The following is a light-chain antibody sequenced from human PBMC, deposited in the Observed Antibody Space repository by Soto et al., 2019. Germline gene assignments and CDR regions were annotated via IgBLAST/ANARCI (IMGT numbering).Light chain of an antibody. J-gene: IGKJ4*01. CDR2: WAS. CDR1: QSVFYSSNNRNY. CDR3: QQYYSSPPT. Sequence: DIVMTQSPDSLAVSLGERATFDCKSSQSVFYSSNNRNYLAWYQHKPGQPPKLLIYWASTRESGVPDRFSGSGSGTDFTLTISSLQAEDVAVYYCQQYYSSPPTFGGGTKVEIK. V-gene: IGKV4-1*01.